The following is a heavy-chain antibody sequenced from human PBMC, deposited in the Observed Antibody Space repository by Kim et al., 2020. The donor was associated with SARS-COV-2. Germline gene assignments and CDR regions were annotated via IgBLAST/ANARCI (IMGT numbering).Heavy chain of an antibody. CDR3: AKANQLWLENGFDY. Sequence: ADAVKGRFTISRDNSKNTLYLQMNSLRAEDTAVYYCAKANQLWLENGFDYWGQGTLVTVSS. J-gene: IGHJ4*02. V-gene: IGHV3-23*01. D-gene: IGHD5-18*01.